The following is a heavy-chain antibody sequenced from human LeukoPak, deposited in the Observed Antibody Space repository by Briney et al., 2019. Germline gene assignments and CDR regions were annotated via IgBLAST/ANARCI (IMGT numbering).Heavy chain of an antibody. J-gene: IGHJ6*03. Sequence: GGSLRLSCAASGFTFSSYAMSWVRQAPGKGLEWVSSISSSSSYIYYADSVKGRFTISRDNAKNSLYLQMNSLRAEDTAVYYCARDGVYDFWSGYYYYMDVWGKGTTVTVSS. CDR3: ARDGVYDFWSGYYYYMDV. CDR2: ISSSSSYI. CDR1: GFTFSSYA. V-gene: IGHV3-21*01. D-gene: IGHD3-3*01.